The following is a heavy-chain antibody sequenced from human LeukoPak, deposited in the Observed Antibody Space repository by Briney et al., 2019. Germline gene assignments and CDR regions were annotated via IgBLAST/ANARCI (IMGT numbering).Heavy chain of an antibody. V-gene: IGHV3-23*01. D-gene: IGHD3-22*01. J-gene: IGHJ4*02. CDR3: AFHNSSGNFGY. CDR2: TSTSGGSA. CDR1: GFTFSNNA. Sequence: GGSLRLSCAASGFTFSNNAMSWVRQAPGKGLEWVSATSTSGGSAYYADSVKGRFTISRDNAKNTLYLQMNSLRPEDTAVYYCAFHNSSGNFGYWGQGTLVTVSS.